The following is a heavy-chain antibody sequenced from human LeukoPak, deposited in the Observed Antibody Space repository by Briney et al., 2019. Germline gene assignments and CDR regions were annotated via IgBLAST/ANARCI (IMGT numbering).Heavy chain of an antibody. D-gene: IGHD6-19*01. V-gene: IGHV4-39*07. CDR1: GGSVSSSSYY. J-gene: IGHJ6*03. CDR3: ARGGEGSGWAGYDYSYMDV. Sequence: SETLSLTCTVSGGSVSSSSYYRDWIRQPPGKGLEWIGSIFYSGSTTYNPSLKSRVTISVDTSKNQFSLKLSSVTAADTAVYYCARGGEGSGWAGYDYSYMDVWGKGTTVTVSS. CDR2: IFYSGST.